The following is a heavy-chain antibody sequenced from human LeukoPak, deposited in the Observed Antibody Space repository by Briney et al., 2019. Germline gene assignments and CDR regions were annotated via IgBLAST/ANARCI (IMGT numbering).Heavy chain of an antibody. Sequence: SETLSLTCTVSGGSISSYYWSWIRQPPGKGLEWIGYIYYSGSTNYNHSLKSRVTISVDTSKNQFSLKLSSVTAADTAVYYCARGPYDSSGYYPDYWGQGTLVTVSS. D-gene: IGHD3-22*01. J-gene: IGHJ4*02. CDR1: GGSISSYY. CDR3: ARGPYDSSGYYPDY. V-gene: IGHV4-59*01. CDR2: IYYSGST.